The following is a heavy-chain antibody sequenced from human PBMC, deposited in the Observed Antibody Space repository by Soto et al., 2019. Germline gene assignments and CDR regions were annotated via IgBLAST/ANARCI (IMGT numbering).Heavy chain of an antibody. Sequence: EVQLEESGGGLVQTGGSLRLSCAASGFSFSSYSMSWVRQAPGKGPEWVANVSSDGRGKTYADSVKGRFTIARDNAENSLLLQMNSLGADAAAVYCSARGDGYSGPFDSWGQGALVTVSS. V-gene: IGHV3-7*01. D-gene: IGHD5-18*01. CDR1: GFSFSSYS. CDR2: VSSDGRGK. CDR3: ARGDGYSGPFDS. J-gene: IGHJ4*02.